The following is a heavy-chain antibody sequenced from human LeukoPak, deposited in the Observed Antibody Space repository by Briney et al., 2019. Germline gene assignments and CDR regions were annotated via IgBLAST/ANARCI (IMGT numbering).Heavy chain of an antibody. V-gene: IGHV3-23*01. CDR2: ISGSGGST. CDR3: AKRCHLREKY. Sequence: AGSLRRFCAASGFIFSSYAKSWVLQAPGKGLEWVSAISGSGGSTYYADSVKGRFTISRDNSKNTLYLQMNSLRAEDTAVYYCAKRCHLREKYWGQGTLVTVSS. J-gene: IGHJ4*02. CDR1: GFIFSSYA. D-gene: IGHD5/OR15-5a*01.